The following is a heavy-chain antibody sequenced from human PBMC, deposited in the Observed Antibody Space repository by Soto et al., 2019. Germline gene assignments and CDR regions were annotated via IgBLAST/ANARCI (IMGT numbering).Heavy chain of an antibody. Sequence: QVQLVESGGGVVQPGRSLRLSCAASGFTVSSYAMHWVRQAPGTGMVWVAIISYDGSNKYYADSVKGRFTIARDNSTSTLFLQMNSLRAEDTAVYYFARMDGSGYYGSYFDYWGQGPMVTVGS. CDR2: ISYDGSNK. D-gene: IGHD3-22*01. V-gene: IGHV3-30-3*01. CDR1: GFTVSSYA. CDR3: ARMDGSGYYGSYFDY. J-gene: IGHJ4*02.